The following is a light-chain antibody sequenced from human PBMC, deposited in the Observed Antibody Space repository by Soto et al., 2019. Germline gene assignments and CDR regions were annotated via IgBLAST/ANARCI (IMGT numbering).Light chain of an antibody. CDR1: QSVSSN. J-gene: IGKJ2*01. Sequence: EIVMTQSPVTLSVSPGERATVSCRASQSVSSNLAWYQQKPGQSPRLLLYGSSTRDTGIPARFRGSGSGTEFTLTISSLQSEDFAVYYCQQYNNWPHTFGQGTKLEIK. CDR3: QQYNNWPHT. CDR2: GSS. V-gene: IGKV3-15*01.